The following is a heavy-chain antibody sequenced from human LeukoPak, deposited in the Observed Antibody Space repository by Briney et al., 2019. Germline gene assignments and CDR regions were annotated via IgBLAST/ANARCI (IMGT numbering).Heavy chain of an antibody. CDR3: AREGRSMVRGVEYFQH. D-gene: IGHD3-10*01. V-gene: IGHV4-59*01. CDR2: IYYSGST. CDR1: GGSISSYY. J-gene: IGHJ1*01. Sequence: SETLSLTCTVSGGSISSYYWSWIRQPPGMGLEWIGYIYYSGSTNYNPSLKSRVTISVDTSKNQFSLKLSSVSAADTAVYYCAREGRSMVRGVEYFQHWGQGTLVTVSS.